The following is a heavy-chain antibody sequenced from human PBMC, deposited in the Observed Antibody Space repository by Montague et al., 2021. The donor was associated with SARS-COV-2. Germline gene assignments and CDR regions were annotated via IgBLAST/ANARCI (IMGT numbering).Heavy chain of an antibody. CDR1: GGSISRGGYY. Sequence: TLSLTCTVSGGSISRGGYYWSWIRQPPGKGLEWIGRIYTSGTTDYTSSLKSRVTISVDTSKNQFSLKLTSVTAADTSVYYCARTHSGSGAHLDDWGQGTLVTVSS. J-gene: IGHJ4*02. CDR2: IYTSGTT. V-gene: IGHV4-61*02. CDR3: ARTHSGSGAHLDD. D-gene: IGHD5-12*01.